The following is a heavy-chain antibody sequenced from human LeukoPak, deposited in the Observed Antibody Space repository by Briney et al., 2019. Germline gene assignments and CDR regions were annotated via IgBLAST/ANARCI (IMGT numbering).Heavy chain of an antibody. CDR3: ARVRGYSGQSFFDC. J-gene: IGHJ4*02. D-gene: IGHD6-13*01. CDR2: IYHSGST. V-gene: IGHV4-38-2*02. CDR1: GYSISSGYY. Sequence: PSETLSLTCTVSGYSISSGYYWGWIRQPPGKGLEWIGSIYHSGSTYYNPSLKSRVTISVDTSKNQFSLKLSSVTAADTAVYYCARVRGYSGQSFFDCWGQGTLVTVSS.